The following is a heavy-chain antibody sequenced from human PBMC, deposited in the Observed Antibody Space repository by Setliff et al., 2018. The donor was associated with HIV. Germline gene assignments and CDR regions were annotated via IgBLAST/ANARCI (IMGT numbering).Heavy chain of an antibody. CDR3: ARTFGDLKHYNYYYTIDV. J-gene: IGHJ6*02. D-gene: IGHD3-10*01. Sequence: SETLSLTCSVSGYSITNGYYWGWIRQPPGKGLGWVGSIYHDGSTYYNPSLRSRVTISVDTSNNQFSLTLSSVTAVDTAVYYCARTFGDLKHYNYYYTIDVWGQGTTVTVSS. V-gene: IGHV4-38-2*02. CDR1: GYSITNGYY. CDR2: IYHDGST.